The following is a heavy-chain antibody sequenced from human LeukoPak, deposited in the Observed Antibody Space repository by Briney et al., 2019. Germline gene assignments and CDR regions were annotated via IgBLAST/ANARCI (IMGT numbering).Heavy chain of an antibody. Sequence: SVKVSCMASGGTFSSYAISWVRRSPGQGLEWMGGIIPIFGTANYAQKFQVRVTITTDESTSTAYMELSSLRSEDTAVYYCAGYFEGTTDAFDIWGQGTMVTVSS. CDR2: IIPIFGTA. V-gene: IGHV1-69*05. J-gene: IGHJ3*02. CDR1: GGTFSSYA. D-gene: IGHD3-9*01. CDR3: AGYFEGTTDAFDI.